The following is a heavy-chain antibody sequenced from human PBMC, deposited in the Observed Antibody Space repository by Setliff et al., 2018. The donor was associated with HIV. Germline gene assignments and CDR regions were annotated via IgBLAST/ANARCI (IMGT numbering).Heavy chain of an antibody. V-gene: IGHV1-69*13. CDR3: ARIVRPSYYYYYYMDV. D-gene: IGHD3-10*02. CDR1: GGTFGSYA. J-gene: IGHJ6*03. CDR2: IIPIFNTA. Sequence: SVKVSCKASGGTFGSYAISWVRQAPGQGLEWMGGIIPIFNTANYAQKFQGRVAITADESTSTAYMELSSLRSEDTAVYYCARIVRPSYYYYYYMDVWGKGTTVTVSS.